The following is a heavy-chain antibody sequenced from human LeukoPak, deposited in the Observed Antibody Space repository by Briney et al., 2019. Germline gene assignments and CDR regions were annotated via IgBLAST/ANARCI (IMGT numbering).Heavy chain of an antibody. Sequence: SETLSLTCTVSGSSISSTNYYWGWIRQPPGKGLEWIGEINHRGSTNYNPSLKSRVTISVDTSRNSFSLELSSVTAADTAVYYCARVGYCGGDCYPFDYWGQGTLTTISS. CDR1: GSSISSTNYY. D-gene: IGHD2-21*02. CDR2: INHRGST. V-gene: IGHV4-39*02. CDR3: ARVGYCGGDCYPFDY. J-gene: IGHJ4*02.